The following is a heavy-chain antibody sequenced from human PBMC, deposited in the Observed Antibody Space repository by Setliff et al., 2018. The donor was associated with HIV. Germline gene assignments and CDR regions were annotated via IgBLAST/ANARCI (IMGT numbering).Heavy chain of an antibody. Sequence: SETLSLTCAVYGGFFSDYYWSWIRQPPGKGLEWIGEINHSGRTIQSPSLGSRVTISIDTSKNQFSLKLSSVSAADTAVYYCARVSKTYWYPIPRDYYHHMDVWGKGTTVTV. J-gene: IGHJ6*03. D-gene: IGHD2-8*02. CDR1: GGFFSDYY. V-gene: IGHV4-34*01. CDR3: ARVSKTYWYPIPRDYYHHMDV. CDR2: INHSGRT.